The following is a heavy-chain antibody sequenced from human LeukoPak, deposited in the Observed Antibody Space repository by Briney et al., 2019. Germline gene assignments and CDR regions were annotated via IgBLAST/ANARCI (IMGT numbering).Heavy chain of an antibody. D-gene: IGHD4-17*01. Sequence: GASVKVSCKASGYTFTSYGISWVRQAPGQGLEWMGWISAYNGNTNYAQKLQGRVTMTTDTSTSTAYMELRSLRSDDTAVYYCARDLILTTATSYRTHYGMDVWGQGTTVTVSS. V-gene: IGHV1-18*01. J-gene: IGHJ6*02. CDR3: ARDLILTTATSYRTHYGMDV. CDR2: ISAYNGNT. CDR1: GYTFTSYG.